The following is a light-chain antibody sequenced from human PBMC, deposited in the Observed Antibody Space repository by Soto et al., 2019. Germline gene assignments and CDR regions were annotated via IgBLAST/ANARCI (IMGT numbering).Light chain of an antibody. CDR2: DAS. CDR1: QSISSY. CDR3: QQYNSYSSWT. J-gene: IGKJ1*01. Sequence: DIQMTQSPSSLSASVGDRVTITCRASQSISSYLNWYQQKPGKAPKLLIYDASSLESGVPSRFSGSGSGTECTLTISSLQPDDFATYYCQQYNSYSSWTFGQGTKVDI. V-gene: IGKV1-5*01.